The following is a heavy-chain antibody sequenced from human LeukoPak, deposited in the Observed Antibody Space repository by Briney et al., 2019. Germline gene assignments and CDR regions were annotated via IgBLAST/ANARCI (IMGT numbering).Heavy chain of an antibody. CDR3: ARSPYSSSSSV. J-gene: IGHJ3*01. V-gene: IGHV3-7*03. CDR1: GFTFSGFW. CDR2: INSDGSEG. D-gene: IGHD6-6*01. Sequence: GGSLRLSCAVSGFTFSGFWRSWSRQAPGKGLEWVASINSDGSEGYYADVVKGRFTISRDNAKNSLYLQINSLRAEDTAVYYCARSPYSSSSSVWGQGTMVTVSS.